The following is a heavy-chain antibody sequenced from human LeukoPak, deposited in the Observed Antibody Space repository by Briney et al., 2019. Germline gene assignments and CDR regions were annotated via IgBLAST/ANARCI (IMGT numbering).Heavy chain of an antibody. Sequence: PGGSLRLSCAASGFSFSSYGMHWVRQAPGKGLEWVSAISGSGGSTYYADSVKGRFTISRDNSKNTLYLQMNSLRAEDTAVYYCAKDTITIFGVHMDVWGKGTTVTVSS. J-gene: IGHJ6*03. V-gene: IGHV3-23*01. D-gene: IGHD3-3*01. CDR3: AKDTITIFGVHMDV. CDR1: GFSFSSYG. CDR2: ISGSGGST.